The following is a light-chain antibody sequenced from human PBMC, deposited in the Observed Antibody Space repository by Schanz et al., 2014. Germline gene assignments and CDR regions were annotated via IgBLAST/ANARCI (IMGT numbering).Light chain of an antibody. CDR1: RSDIGGYNY. V-gene: IGLV2-14*03. Sequence: QSALTQPASVSGSPGQSITISCTGTRSDIGGYNYVSWYQQHPGKAPKLMIYDVSNRPSGVSNRFSGSKSGNTASLTVSGLQAEDEADYYCCSYAGSYTYVFGTGTKLTVL. CDR3: CSYAGSYTYV. J-gene: IGLJ1*01. CDR2: DVS.